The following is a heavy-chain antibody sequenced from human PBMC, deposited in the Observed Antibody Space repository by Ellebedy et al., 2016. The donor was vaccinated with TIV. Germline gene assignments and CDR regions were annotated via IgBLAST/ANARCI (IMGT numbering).Heavy chain of an antibody. CDR3: ARNRYCSSGDCYALGY. J-gene: IGHJ4*02. Sequence: GESLKISCATSGFTFRNYWMHWVRQGPGNGLVWVSRLKTDGSKTSYADSVRGRFTISRDNAKNMLYLQMNSLRAEDTAVYYCARNRYCSSGDCYALGYWGQGTLVTVSS. V-gene: IGHV3-74*01. CDR1: GFTFRNYW. CDR2: LKTDGSKT. D-gene: IGHD2-15*01.